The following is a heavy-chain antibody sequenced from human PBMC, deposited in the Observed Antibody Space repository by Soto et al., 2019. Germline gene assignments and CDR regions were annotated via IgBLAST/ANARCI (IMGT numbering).Heavy chain of an antibody. CDR2: IIPIFGTA. Sequence: GASVKVSCKASGGTFSSYAISWVRQAPGQGLEWMGGIIPIFGTANYAQKFQGRVTITVDESTSTAYMELSSLRSEDTAVYYCARGESIAARPTPTRPYYGMDVWGQGTTVTVSS. V-gene: IGHV1-69*13. CDR3: ARGESIAARPTPTRPYYGMDV. J-gene: IGHJ6*02. CDR1: GGTFSSYA. D-gene: IGHD6-6*01.